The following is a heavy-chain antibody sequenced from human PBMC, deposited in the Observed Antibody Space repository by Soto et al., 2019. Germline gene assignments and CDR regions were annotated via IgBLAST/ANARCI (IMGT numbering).Heavy chain of an antibody. J-gene: IGHJ4*02. CDR1: GFTFISYG. D-gene: IGHD6-19*01. Sequence: GGSLRLSCAASGFTFISYGMHWVRQAPGKGLEWVAVISYDGSNKYYADSVKGRFTISRDNSKNTLYLQMNSLRAEDTAVYYCAKHKYSSGWPLEYWGQGTLVT. CDR3: AKHKYSSGWPLEY. CDR2: ISYDGSNK. V-gene: IGHV3-30*18.